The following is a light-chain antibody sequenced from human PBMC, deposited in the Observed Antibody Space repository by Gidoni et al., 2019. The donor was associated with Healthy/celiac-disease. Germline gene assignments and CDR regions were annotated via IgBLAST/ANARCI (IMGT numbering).Light chain of an antibody. J-gene: IGLJ2*01. CDR2: SNN. CDR3: AAWDDSLNGPV. V-gene: IGLV1-44*01. Sequence: QSVLPQPPSASGTPGQRVTISCSGSSSNIGSNTVNWYQQPPGTAPKLLIYSNNQRPSGVPDRFSGSKSGTSASLAISGLQSEDEADYYCAAWDDSLNGPVFGGGTKLTVL. CDR1: SSNIGSNT.